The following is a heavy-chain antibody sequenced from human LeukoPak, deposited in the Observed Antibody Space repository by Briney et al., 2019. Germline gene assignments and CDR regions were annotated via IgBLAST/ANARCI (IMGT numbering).Heavy chain of an antibody. Sequence: SETLSLTCAVYGGSFSGYYWSWIRQPPGKGLEWIGKINHSGSTNYNPSLKSRVTISVDTSKNQFSLKLSSVTAADTAVYYCARGPKHYYDSSGYYEGSYYFDYWGQGTLATVSS. CDR3: ARGPKHYYDSSGYYEGSYYFDY. J-gene: IGHJ4*02. D-gene: IGHD3-22*01. V-gene: IGHV4-34*01. CDR2: INHSGST. CDR1: GGSFSGYY.